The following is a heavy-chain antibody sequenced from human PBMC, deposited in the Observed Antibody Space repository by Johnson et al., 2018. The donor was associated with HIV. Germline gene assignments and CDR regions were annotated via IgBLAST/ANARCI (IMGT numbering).Heavy chain of an antibody. V-gene: IGHV3-23*04. CDR3: AKRGSGWPSDAFDI. D-gene: IGHD6-19*01. J-gene: IGHJ3*02. CDR1: GFTFSSYA. CDR2: ISGSTGRT. Sequence: VQLVESVGGLVQPGGSLRLSCAASGFTFSSYAMSWVRQTPGKGLEWVSLISGSTGRTNYADSVKGRFTISRDNSKNTLYLQMNSLRAEDTAVYYCAKRGSGWPSDAFDIWGQGTMVTVSS.